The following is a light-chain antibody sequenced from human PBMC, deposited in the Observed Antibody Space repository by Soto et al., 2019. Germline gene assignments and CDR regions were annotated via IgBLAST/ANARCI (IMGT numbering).Light chain of an antibody. CDR3: SSYAGSNIA. V-gene: IGLV2-8*01. J-gene: IGLJ2*01. CDR2: EVS. Sequence: QSALTQPPSASGSPGQSVTISCTGTSSDVGGYNYLSWYQQHPGKAPKLMIYEVSKRPSGVPDRFSGSKSGNTASLTVSGLQAEDEADYYCSSYAGSNIAFGGGTKVTVL. CDR1: SSDVGGYNY.